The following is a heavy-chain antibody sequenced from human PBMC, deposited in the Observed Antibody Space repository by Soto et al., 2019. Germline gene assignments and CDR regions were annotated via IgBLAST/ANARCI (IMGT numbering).Heavy chain of an antibody. CDR1: GGTLSSYA. CDR2: IIPIFGTA. D-gene: IGHD2-21*02. CDR3: AKPRFLGTAIGGPYYGMDV. J-gene: IGHJ6*02. Sequence: GAAVKLCCQGSGGTLSSYAISWVRKGPGQGLEWMGGIIPIFGTANYAQKFQGRVTITADKSTSTAYMELSSLRSEDTAVYYCAKPRFLGTAIGGPYYGMDVWGQGTTVTVS. V-gene: IGHV1-69*06.